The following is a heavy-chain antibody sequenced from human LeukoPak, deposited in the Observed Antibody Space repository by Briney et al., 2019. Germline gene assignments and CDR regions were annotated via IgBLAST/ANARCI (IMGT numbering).Heavy chain of an antibody. CDR2: INHSGST. J-gene: IGHJ6*02. V-gene: IGHV4-34*01. Sequence: SETLSLTCAVSGGSFSGYYWRWIRQPPGKGLEWIGEINHSGSTNYNPSLKSRVTISVDTSKNQFSLKLSSVTAADTAVYYCARGLRNYYFYYGMDVWGQGTTVTVSS. CDR1: GGSFSGYY. CDR3: ARGLRNYYFYYGMDV.